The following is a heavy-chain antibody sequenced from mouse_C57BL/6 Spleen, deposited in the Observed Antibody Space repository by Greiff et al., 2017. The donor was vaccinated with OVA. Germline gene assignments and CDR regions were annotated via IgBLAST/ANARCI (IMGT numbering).Heavy chain of an antibody. D-gene: IGHD1-1*01. CDR3: ARVYGSSLYWYFDV. CDR1: GFTFSSYG. V-gene: IGHV5-6*01. CDR2: ISSGGSYT. J-gene: IGHJ1*03. Sequence: EVKLQESGGDLVKPGGSLKFSCAASGFTFSSYGMSWVSQTPDKRLEWVATISSGGSYTYYPDSVKGRFTISRDNAKNTLYLQMSSLKSEDTAMYYCARVYGSSLYWYFDVWGTGTTVTVSS.